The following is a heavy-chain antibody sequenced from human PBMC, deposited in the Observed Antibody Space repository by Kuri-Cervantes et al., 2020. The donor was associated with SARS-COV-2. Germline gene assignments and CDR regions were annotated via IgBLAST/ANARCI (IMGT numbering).Heavy chain of an antibody. CDR2: IYWDDDK. CDR3: ARINYDFWSGYYMWYYFDY. D-gene: IGHD3-3*01. Sequence: SGPTLVKPTQTLTLTCTFSGFSLSTSGVGVGWIRQPPGKALEWLALIYWDDDKRYGPSLKSRLTITKDTSKNQVVLTMTNMDPVDTATYYCARINYDFWSGYYMWYYFDYWGQGTLVTVSS. V-gene: IGHV2-5*05. J-gene: IGHJ4*02. CDR1: GFSLSTSGVG.